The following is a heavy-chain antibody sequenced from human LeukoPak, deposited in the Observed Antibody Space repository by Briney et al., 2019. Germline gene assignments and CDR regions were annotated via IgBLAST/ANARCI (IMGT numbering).Heavy chain of an antibody. V-gene: IGHV4-39*07. CDR2: IYHSGST. Sequence: PSETLSLTCTVSGGSISSGGYYWSWIRQPPGKGLEWIGEIYHSGSTNYNPSLKSRVTISVDKSKNQFSLKLSSVTAADTAVYYCASGSHYNWFDPWGQGTLVTVSS. CDR3: ASGSHYNWFDP. D-gene: IGHD3-10*01. J-gene: IGHJ5*02. CDR1: GGSISSGGYY.